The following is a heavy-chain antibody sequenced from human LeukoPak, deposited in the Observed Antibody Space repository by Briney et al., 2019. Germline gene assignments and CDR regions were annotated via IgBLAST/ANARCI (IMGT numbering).Heavy chain of an antibody. Sequence: GGSLRHSCAASGFTFSSYSMNWVRQAPGKGLEWVSSISSSSSYIYYADSVKGRFTISRDNAKNSLYLQMNSLRAEDTAVYYCAREDTARVLDYWGQGTLVTVSS. D-gene: IGHD5-18*01. V-gene: IGHV3-21*01. CDR1: GFTFSSYS. CDR3: AREDTARVLDY. J-gene: IGHJ4*02. CDR2: ISSSSSYI.